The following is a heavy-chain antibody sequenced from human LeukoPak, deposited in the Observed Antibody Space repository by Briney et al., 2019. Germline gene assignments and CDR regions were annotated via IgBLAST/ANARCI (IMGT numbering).Heavy chain of an antibody. CDR1: GGSFSGYY. Sequence: SETLSLTCAVYGGSFSGYYWSWIRQPPGKGLGWIGEINHSGSTNYNPSLKSRVTISVDTSKNQFSLKLSSVTAADTAVYYCARHGRRQYSSSSSYYYYYMDVWGKGTTVTVSS. V-gene: IGHV4-34*01. J-gene: IGHJ6*03. CDR3: ARHGRRQYSSSSSYYYYYMDV. D-gene: IGHD6-6*01. CDR2: INHSGST.